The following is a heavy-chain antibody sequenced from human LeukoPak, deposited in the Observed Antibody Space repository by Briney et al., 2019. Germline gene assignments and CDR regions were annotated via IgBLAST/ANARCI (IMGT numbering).Heavy chain of an antibody. Sequence: ASVKVSCKVSGYPVTDLSIQWVRQAPGKGLEWMGGSDPKDGETIYAQKFQGRVTMTEDTSTDTAYMELSSLRSEDTAVYYCATGPLISTSEAVAGTDGYFQHWGQGTLVTVSS. V-gene: IGHV1-24*01. J-gene: IGHJ1*01. CDR1: GYPVTDLS. CDR2: SDPKDGET. CDR3: ATGPLISTSEAVAGTDGYFQH. D-gene: IGHD6-19*01.